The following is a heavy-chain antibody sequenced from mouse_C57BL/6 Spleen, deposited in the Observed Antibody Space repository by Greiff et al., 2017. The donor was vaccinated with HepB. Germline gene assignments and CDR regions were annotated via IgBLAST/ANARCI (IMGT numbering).Heavy chain of an antibody. CDR2: ISSGGSYT. J-gene: IGHJ2*01. CDR1: GFTFSSYG. V-gene: IGHV5-6*01. CDR3: ARHRYYGSSTYFDY. Sequence: EVQLVESGGDLVKPGGSLKLSCAASGFTFSSYGMSWVRQTPDKRLEWVATISSGGSYTYYPDSVKGRFTISRDNAKNTLYLQMSSLKSEDTAMYYCARHRYYGSSTYFDYWGQGTTLTVSS. D-gene: IGHD1-1*01.